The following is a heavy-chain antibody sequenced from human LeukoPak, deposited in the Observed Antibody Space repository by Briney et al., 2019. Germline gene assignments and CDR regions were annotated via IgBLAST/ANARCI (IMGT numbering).Heavy chain of an antibody. CDR3: ASWSGRGAIGRPDY. CDR2: IYYSGST. Sequence: PSQTLSLTCTVSGGSISSSGYYWSWIRQHPGKGLEWIGYIYYSGSTYYNPSLKSRVTISVDTSKNQFSLKLSSVTAADTAVYYCASWSGRGAIGRPDYWGQGTLVTVSS. V-gene: IGHV4-31*03. J-gene: IGHJ4*02. CDR1: GGSISSSGYY. D-gene: IGHD1-26*01.